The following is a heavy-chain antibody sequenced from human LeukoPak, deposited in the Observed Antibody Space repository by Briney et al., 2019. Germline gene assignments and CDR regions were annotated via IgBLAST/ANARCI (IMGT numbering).Heavy chain of an antibody. Sequence: PGRSLRLSCAASGFTFSNYNMHWVRQAPGKGLEWVAVIWYDGGNKYYADSVKGRFTISRDNAKNSLYLQMNSLRAEDTAVYYCARATFSDYWGQGTLVTVSS. CDR3: ARATFSDY. CDR2: IWYDGGNK. J-gene: IGHJ4*02. V-gene: IGHV3-33*01. CDR1: GFTFSNYN.